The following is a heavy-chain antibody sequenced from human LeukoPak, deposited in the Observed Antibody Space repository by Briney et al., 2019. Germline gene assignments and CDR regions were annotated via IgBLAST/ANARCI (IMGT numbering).Heavy chain of an antibody. CDR2: IYYSGST. Sequence: SETLSLTCAVSGGSISSGGYYWSWIRQPPGKGLEWIGYIYYSGSTYYNPSLKSRVIISVDMSKNQFSLKLSSVTAADTAVYYCARDGGYCSGGSCYSLGWFDPWGQGTLVTVSS. CDR3: ARDGGYCSGGSCYSLGWFDP. CDR1: GGSISSGGYY. V-gene: IGHV4-30-4*01. J-gene: IGHJ5*02. D-gene: IGHD2-15*01.